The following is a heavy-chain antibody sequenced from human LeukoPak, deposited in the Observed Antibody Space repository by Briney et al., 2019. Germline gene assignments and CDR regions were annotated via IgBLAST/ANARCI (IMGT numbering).Heavy chain of an antibody. CDR2: TTSNGDRT. Sequence: GSLRLSCAASGFTFSNSAMHWVRQAPGKGPEYVSATTSNGDRTYYANSVKGRFTISRDNSKNTLYLQMGSLRAEDMAVYYCARVGSWDAFDIWGQGTMVTVSS. J-gene: IGHJ3*02. CDR1: GFTFSNSA. CDR3: ARVGSWDAFDI. V-gene: IGHV3-64*01. D-gene: IGHD1-26*01.